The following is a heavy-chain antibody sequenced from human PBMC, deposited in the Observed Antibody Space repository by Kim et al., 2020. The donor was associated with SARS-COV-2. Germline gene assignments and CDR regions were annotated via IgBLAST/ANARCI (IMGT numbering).Heavy chain of an antibody. CDR2: T. D-gene: IGHD6-19*01. CDR3: ARGSGWALDY. Sequence: TKYSQKSRGRVTITRDTTASTAYMELSSLRSEDTAVYYCARGSGWALDYWGQGTLVTVAS. V-gene: IGHV1-3*01. J-gene: IGHJ4*02.